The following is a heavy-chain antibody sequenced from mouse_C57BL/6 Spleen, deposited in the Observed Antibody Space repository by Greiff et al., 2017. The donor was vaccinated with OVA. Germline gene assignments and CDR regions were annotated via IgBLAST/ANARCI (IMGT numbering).Heavy chain of an antibody. CDR3: TRHYYGSSSSYAMDY. Sequence: QVQLKQSGAELVRPGASVTLSCKASGYTFTDYEMHWVKQTPVHGLEWIGAIDPETGGTAYNQKFKGKAILTADKSSSTAYMELRSLTSEDSAVYYCTRHYYGSSSSYAMDYWGQGTSVTVSS. CDR1: GYTFTDYE. CDR2: IDPETGGT. J-gene: IGHJ4*01. V-gene: IGHV1-15*01. D-gene: IGHD1-1*01.